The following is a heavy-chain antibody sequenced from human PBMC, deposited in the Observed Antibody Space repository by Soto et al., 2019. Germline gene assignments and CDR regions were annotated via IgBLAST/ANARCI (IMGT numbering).Heavy chain of an antibody. CDR3: ARLNRFPSDIVLVPAFDY. Sequence: QLQLQESGPGLVKPSETLSLTCTVSGGSISSSSYYWGWIRQPPGKGLEWIGSIYYSGSTYYNPSLKSRVTISVDTSKNQFSRKLSSVTAADTAVYYCARLNRFPSDIVLVPAFDYWGQGTLFTVAS. J-gene: IGHJ4*02. CDR1: GGSISSSSYY. V-gene: IGHV4-39*01. CDR2: IYYSGST. D-gene: IGHD2-2*01.